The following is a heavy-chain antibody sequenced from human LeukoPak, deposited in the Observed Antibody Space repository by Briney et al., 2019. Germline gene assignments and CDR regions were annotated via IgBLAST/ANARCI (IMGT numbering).Heavy chain of an antibody. D-gene: IGHD2-8*01. J-gene: IGHJ2*01. CDR1: GGSISNYY. Sequence: SETLSLTCTVSGGSISNYYWSWIRQPAGKGLEWIGRVYTSGSTNYNPSLKSRVTMSVDTSKNQFSLRLNSVTAADTAVYYCARSRYCTNGVCYWYFDLWGRGTLVSVSS. V-gene: IGHV4-4*07. CDR3: ARSRYCTNGVCYWYFDL. CDR2: VYTSGST.